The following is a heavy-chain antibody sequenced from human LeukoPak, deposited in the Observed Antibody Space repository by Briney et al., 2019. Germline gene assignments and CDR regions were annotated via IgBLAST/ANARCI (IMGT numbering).Heavy chain of an antibody. J-gene: IGHJ4*02. D-gene: IGHD3-10*01. CDR3: ARHVSRIYGSRGDFDY. CDR1: GGSIITFY. CDR2: IYSNGGT. Sequence: SETLSLTCSVSGGSIITFYWSWIRQPPGKGLEWIGYIYSNGGTNYNPSLKSRVTMSVDTSKNQFSLKLNSVTAADTAVYYCARHVSRIYGSRGDFDYWRQGTLVTVSA. V-gene: IGHV4-59*08.